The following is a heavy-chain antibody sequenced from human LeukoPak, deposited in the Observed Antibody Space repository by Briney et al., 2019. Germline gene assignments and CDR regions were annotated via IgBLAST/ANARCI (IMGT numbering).Heavy chain of an antibody. CDR2: INHSGST. Sequence: SETLSLTCAVYGGSFSGYYWSWIRQPPGKGLEWIGEINHSGSTNYNPSLKSRVTISVDTSKNQFSLKLSSVTAADTAVYYCASLVTGYSSGLYYSYYGMDVWGQGTTVTVSS. CDR1: GGSFSGYY. CDR3: ASLVTGYSSGLYYSYYGMDV. J-gene: IGHJ6*02. V-gene: IGHV4-34*01. D-gene: IGHD6-19*01.